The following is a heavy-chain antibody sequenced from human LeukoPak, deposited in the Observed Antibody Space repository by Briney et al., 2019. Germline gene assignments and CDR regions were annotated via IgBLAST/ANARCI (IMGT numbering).Heavy chain of an antibody. Sequence: ASVKVSCKASGYTFTTLDINWVRQATGQGLEWMGWISAYNSNTNYAQKLQGRVTMTTDTSTSTAYMELRSLRSDDTAVYYCARVYGDYDPYFDYWGQGTLVTVSS. CDR1: GYTFTTLD. D-gene: IGHD4-17*01. J-gene: IGHJ4*02. CDR2: ISAYNSNT. CDR3: ARVYGDYDPYFDY. V-gene: IGHV1-18*01.